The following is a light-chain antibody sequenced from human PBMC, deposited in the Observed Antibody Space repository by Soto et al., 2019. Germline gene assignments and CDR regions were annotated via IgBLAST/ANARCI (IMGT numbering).Light chain of an antibody. CDR2: DAS. CDR3: QKYNSYPIT. Sequence: DIQMTQSPSTLSASVGDRVTITCRASQSISSWLAWYQQKPGKAPKLLIYDASNLESGVPSRFSGSGSGTEFTLTISSLQPDDFATYYCQKYNSYPITFGQGTRLEI. V-gene: IGKV1-5*01. J-gene: IGKJ5*01. CDR1: QSISSW.